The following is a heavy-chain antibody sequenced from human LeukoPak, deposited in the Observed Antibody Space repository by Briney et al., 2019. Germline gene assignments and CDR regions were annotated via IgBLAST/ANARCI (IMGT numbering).Heavy chain of an antibody. J-gene: IGHJ6*02. CDR2: IGGSGTST. Sequence: PGGSLRLSCAASGFTFSSYAMIWVRQAPGKGLEWVSAIGGSGTSTFYADSVKGRFTISRDNSKNPLYLQMNSLRAEDTAVYYCAKTSQGHPPYYCSMDVWGQGTTVTVSS. CDR1: GFTFSSYA. V-gene: IGHV3-23*01. CDR3: AKTSQGHPPYYCSMDV.